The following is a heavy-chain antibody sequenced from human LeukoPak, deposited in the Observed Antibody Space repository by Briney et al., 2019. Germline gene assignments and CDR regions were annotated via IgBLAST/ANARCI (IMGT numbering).Heavy chain of an antibody. V-gene: IGHV1-18*01. CDR1: GYTFTSYA. Sequence: GASVKVSCKASGYTFTSYAISWVRRAPGQGLEWMGWISIYNGNTNYAQKFQGRVTMTTDTSTDTAYMELRSLRSDDTAVYYCAREQAMTTVTTGDYWGQGTLVTVSS. CDR2: ISIYNGNT. J-gene: IGHJ4*02. D-gene: IGHD4-17*01. CDR3: AREQAMTTVTTGDY.